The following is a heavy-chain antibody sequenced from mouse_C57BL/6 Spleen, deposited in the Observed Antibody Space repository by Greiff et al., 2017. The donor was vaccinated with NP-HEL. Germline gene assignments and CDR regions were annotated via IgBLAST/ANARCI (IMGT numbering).Heavy chain of an antibody. V-gene: IGHV1-64*01. Sequence: VQLQQPGAELVKPGASVKLSCKASGYTFTSYWMHWVKQRPGQGLEWIGMIHPNSGSTNYNEKFKSKATLTVDKSSSTAYMQLSSLTSEDSAVYYCARGKGFPSYFDYWGQGTTLTVSS. CDR1: GYTFTSYW. CDR3: ARGKGFPSYFDY. J-gene: IGHJ2*01. CDR2: IHPNSGST.